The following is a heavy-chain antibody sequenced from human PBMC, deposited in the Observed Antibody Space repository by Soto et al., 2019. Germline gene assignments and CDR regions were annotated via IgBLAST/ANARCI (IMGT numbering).Heavy chain of an antibody. CDR3: TRDRCSGGSCYRTYAFDL. CDR2: ISGNNVYV. V-gene: IGHV3-21*01. J-gene: IGHJ3*01. Sequence: EAQLVESGGGLVKPGGSLRLSCAASGFNLSIYTMNWVRQAPGKGLELVSSISGNNVYVYYADSVKGRFTISRDNAKKSLNLQMNSLRAEDTAVYYCTRDRCSGGSCYRTYAFDLWGQGTLATVSS. CDR1: GFNLSIYT. D-gene: IGHD2-15*01.